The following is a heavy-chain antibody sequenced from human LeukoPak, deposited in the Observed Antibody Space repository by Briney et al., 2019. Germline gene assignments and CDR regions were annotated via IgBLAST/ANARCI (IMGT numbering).Heavy chain of an antibody. CDR1: GFTVSGNY. D-gene: IGHD6-13*01. J-gene: IGHJ4*02. V-gene: IGHV3-53*01. Sequence: GGSLRLSCAASGFTVSGNYMSWVRQAPGKGLEWVSVIYSGGNTYYADSVKGRFTISRDNSKSTLYLQMNSLRAEDTAVYYCAGAHSSSGSVFWGQGTLVTVSS. CDR2: IYSGGNT. CDR3: AGAHSSSGSVF.